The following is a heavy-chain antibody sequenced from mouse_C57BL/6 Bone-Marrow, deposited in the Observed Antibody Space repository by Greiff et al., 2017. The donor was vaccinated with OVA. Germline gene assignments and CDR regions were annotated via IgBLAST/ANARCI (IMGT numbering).Heavy chain of an antibody. V-gene: IGHV5-4*01. CDR2: ISDGGSYT. Sequence: EVHLVESGGGLVKPGGSLKLSCAASGFTFSSYAMSWVRQTPEKRLEWVATISDGGSYTYYPDNVKGRFTISRDNAKNNLYLQMSHLKSEDTAMYYCARDPNWDGFAYWGQGTLVTVFA. J-gene: IGHJ3*01. CDR1: GFTFSSYA. CDR3: ARDPNWDGFAY. D-gene: IGHD4-1*01.